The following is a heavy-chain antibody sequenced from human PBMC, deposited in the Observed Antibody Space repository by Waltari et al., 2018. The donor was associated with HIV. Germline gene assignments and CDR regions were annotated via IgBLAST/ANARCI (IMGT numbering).Heavy chain of an antibody. CDR3: IRDMFGEYDY. V-gene: IGHV3-74*01. CDR1: GFSISRYW. J-gene: IGHJ4*02. D-gene: IGHD3-10*02. CDR2: MNEDGNRI. Sequence: EVQLEESGGASVQPGGSLRLSCAASGFSISRYWMHWVRQTPGKGLVWVSRMNEDGNRIDDAGSVRGRFTISRDSAKNTLFLQMNSLRDEDTAMYYCIRDMFGEYDYWGQGALVTVSS.